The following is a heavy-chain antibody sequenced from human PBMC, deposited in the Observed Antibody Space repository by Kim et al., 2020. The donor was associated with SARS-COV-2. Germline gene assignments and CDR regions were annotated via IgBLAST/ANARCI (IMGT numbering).Heavy chain of an antibody. CDR3: AAKDIAAAGTHFDY. V-gene: IGHV2-5*02. D-gene: IGHD6-13*01. J-gene: IGHJ4*02. Sequence: SGPTLVNPTQTLTLTCTFSGFSLSTSGVSVGWIRQPPGKALEWLAVIYWDDDKRYSPSLKSRLTMTKDTSKHQVVLTMTNMDPVDTATYYCAAKDIAAAGTHFDYWGQGTLVTVSS. CDR1: GFSLSTSGVS. CDR2: IYWDDDK.